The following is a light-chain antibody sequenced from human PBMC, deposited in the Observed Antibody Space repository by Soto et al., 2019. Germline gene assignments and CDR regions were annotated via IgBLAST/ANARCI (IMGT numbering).Light chain of an antibody. J-gene: IGKJ1*01. CDR3: QQRGT. Sequence: DIQMTQSPSTLSASVGDRVTITCRASQSISSWLAWYQQKPGKAPKLLIYDASSLESGFPSRFSGSGSGTEFTLTISSLQPDDFATYHCQQRGTFGQGTKVEIK. CDR1: QSISSW. V-gene: IGKV1-5*01. CDR2: DAS.